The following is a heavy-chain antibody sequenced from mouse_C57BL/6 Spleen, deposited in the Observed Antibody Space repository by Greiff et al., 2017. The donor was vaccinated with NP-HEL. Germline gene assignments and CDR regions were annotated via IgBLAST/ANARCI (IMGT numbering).Heavy chain of an antibody. CDR3: ARRRGYYDY. CDR1: GFTFSDYG. Sequence: DVLLVESGGGLVKPGGSLKLSCAASGFTFSDYGMHWVRQAPVQGLEWVAYISSGSSTIYYADTVKGRFTISRDNAKNTLFLQMTSLRAEDTARYYCARRRGYYDYWGKGTTLTVSS. J-gene: IGHJ2*01. V-gene: IGHV5-17*01. CDR2: ISSGSSTI.